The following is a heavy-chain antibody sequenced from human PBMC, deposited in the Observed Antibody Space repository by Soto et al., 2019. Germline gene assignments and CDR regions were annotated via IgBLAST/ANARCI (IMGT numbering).Heavy chain of an antibody. CDR1: GESVIDYY. J-gene: IGHJ4*02. V-gene: IGHV4-59*02. CDR2: IYYTGST. Sequence: KTSETLSLTCAVSGESVIDYYWSWIRQPPGKGLEWIGHIYYTGSTNYNPSLRSRVTMSQDTSKNQLSLKLASVTAADTAVYYCARSGYYGFVYWGQGALVTVSS. CDR3: ARSGYYGFVY. D-gene: IGHD3-22*01.